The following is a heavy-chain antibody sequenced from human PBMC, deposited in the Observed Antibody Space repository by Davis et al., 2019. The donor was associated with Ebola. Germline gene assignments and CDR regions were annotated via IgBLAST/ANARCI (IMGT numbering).Heavy chain of an antibody. CDR3: ARDLRYSGTYKGLDP. CDR2: ISSSGVST. D-gene: IGHD1-26*01. V-gene: IGHV3-23*01. CDR1: GFTFSSHT. J-gene: IGHJ5*02. Sequence: GESLKISCAASGFTFSSHTMSWVRQAPGKGLEWVSGISSSGVSTYYADSVKGRFTISRDNSKNTLYLQMNSLRAEDTAVYYCARDLRYSGTYKGLDPWGQGTLVTVSS.